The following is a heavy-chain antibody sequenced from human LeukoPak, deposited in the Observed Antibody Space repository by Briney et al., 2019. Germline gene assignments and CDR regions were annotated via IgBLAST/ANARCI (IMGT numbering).Heavy chain of an antibody. V-gene: IGHV3-53*01. CDR1: GFTVSSNY. D-gene: IGHD6-19*01. CDR2: IYSGGST. J-gene: IGHJ4*02. Sequence: PGGSLRLSCAASGFTVSSNYMSWVRQAPGKGLEWVSVIYSGGSTYYADSVKGRFTISRDNSKNTLYLQMNSLRAEDTAVYYCAKVNGYSSGWHNDDYWGQGTLVTVSS. CDR3: AKVNGYSSGWHNDDY.